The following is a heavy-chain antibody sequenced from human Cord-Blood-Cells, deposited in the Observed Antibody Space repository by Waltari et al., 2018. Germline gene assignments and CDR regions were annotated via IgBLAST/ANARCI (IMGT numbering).Heavy chain of an antibody. CDR1: GGSISSYY. D-gene: IGHD6-13*01. CDR2: IYYSGST. Sequence: QVQLQESGPGLVKPSETLSLTCTVSGGSISSYYWSWIRQPPGKGLEWSGYIYYSGSTNYNPARKRRVTISVDTSKNQFSLKLSCVTAADTAVYYCARGHSSSWYGSWYFDLWGRGTLVTVSS. J-gene: IGHJ2*01. V-gene: IGHV4-59*01. CDR3: ARGHSSSWYGSWYFDL.